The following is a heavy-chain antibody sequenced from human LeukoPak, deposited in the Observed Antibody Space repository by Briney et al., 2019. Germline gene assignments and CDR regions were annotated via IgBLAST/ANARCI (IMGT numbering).Heavy chain of an antibody. V-gene: IGHV4-38-2*02. J-gene: IGHJ4*02. CDR2: IYHSGST. Sequence: SETLSLTCTVSGYSISRGYYWGWIRQPPGKGLEWIGSIYHSGSTYYNPSLKSRVAISVDTSKNQFSLKLSSVTAADTAVYYCARDGVFPSKPFDYWGQGTLVTVSS. CDR1: GYSISRGYY. CDR3: ARDGVFPSKPFDY.